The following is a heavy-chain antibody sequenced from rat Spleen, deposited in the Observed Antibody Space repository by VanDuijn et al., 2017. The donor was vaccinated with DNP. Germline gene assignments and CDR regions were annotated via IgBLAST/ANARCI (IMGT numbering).Heavy chain of an antibody. CDR2: INNAGST. V-gene: IGHV3-3*01. J-gene: IGHJ2*01. D-gene: IGHD1-5*01. CDR3: ARWNIGTTTLDY. CDR1: GYSITSSYR. Sequence: EVQLQESGPGLVKPSQSLSLTCSVTGYSITSSYRWNWIRKFPGNKLEWMGYINNAGSTSYNPSLKSRISVTRDTSKNQFFLQLNSVTTEDTATYYCARWNIGTTTLDYWGQGVMVTVSS.